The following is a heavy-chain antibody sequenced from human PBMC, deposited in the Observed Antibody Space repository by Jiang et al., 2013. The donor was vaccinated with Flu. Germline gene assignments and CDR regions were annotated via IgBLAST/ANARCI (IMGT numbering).Heavy chain of an antibody. D-gene: IGHD3-10*01. V-gene: IGHV4-59*02. CDR3: ARRRVRGTDDAFDI. Sequence: VTAYSWSWLRQPPGKRLECIGFIYYGGNTDYAPSLKSRVTMSVDTSKNQFSLRLSSVTAADTAIYYCARRRVRGTDDAFDIWGQGTIVTVSS. CDR2: IYYGGNT. CDR1: VTAYS. J-gene: IGHJ3*02.